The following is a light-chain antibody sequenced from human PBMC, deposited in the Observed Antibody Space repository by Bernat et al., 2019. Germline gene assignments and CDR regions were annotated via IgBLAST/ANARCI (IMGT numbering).Light chain of an antibody. CDR1: QDISKY. CDR2: GAS. V-gene: IGKV1-16*01. Sequence: DIQMTQSPSSLSASVGDRVTITCRATQDISKYLAWFQQKPRKAPKSLIYGASTLHSGVPSRFSGSGSGTDFTLTISSLQPDDLATYYCQQYDRYPLTFGGGTKVEVK. CDR3: QQYDRYPLT. J-gene: IGKJ4*01.